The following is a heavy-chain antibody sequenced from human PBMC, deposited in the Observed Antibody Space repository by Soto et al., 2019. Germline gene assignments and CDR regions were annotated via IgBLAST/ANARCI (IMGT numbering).Heavy chain of an antibody. J-gene: IGHJ4*02. CDR1: GDSISSSRHY. V-gene: IGHV4-39*01. D-gene: IGHD5-12*01. Sequence: QLQLQESGPGLVKPSETLSLTCTVSGDSISSSRHYWGWIRQPPGKGLEWIGCIYYSGNTYYSPSHKSRVTISVDTSKNQFSLRLSSVTAADTAVYYCARLPISGSLDYWGQGTLVTVSS. CDR2: IYYSGNT. CDR3: ARLPISGSLDY.